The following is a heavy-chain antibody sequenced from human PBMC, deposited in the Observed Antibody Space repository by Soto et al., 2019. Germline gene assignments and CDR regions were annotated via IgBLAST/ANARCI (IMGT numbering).Heavy chain of an antibody. CDR2: ISAYNGNT. J-gene: IGHJ6*02. Sequence: ASVKVSCKASGYTFTSYGISWVRQAPGQGLERMGWISAYNGNTNYAQKLQGRVTMTTDTSTSTAYMELGSLRSDDTAVYYCARMGYCSSTSCYGGMDVWGQGTTVTVSS. D-gene: IGHD2-2*01. CDR3: ARMGYCSSTSCYGGMDV. CDR1: GYTFTSYG. V-gene: IGHV1-18*04.